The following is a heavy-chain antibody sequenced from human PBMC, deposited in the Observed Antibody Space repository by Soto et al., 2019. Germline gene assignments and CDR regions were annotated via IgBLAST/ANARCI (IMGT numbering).Heavy chain of an antibody. V-gene: IGHV4-59*01. Sequence: PSETLSLTCTVSGGSISSYYWSWIRQPPGKGLEWIGYIYYSVSTNYNPSLKSRVNISVDTSKNQFSMKLSSVTAADTAVYYCAGATLGYCSGGSCYDLAYWGQGTLVTVSS. CDR3: AGATLGYCSGGSCYDLAY. D-gene: IGHD2-15*01. CDR1: GGSISSYY. J-gene: IGHJ4*02. CDR2: IYYSVST.